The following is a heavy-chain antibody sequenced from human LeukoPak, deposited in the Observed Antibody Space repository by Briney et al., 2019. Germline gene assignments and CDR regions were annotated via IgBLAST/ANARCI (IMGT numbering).Heavy chain of an antibody. CDR1: GFNFTNHD. Sequence: PGGSLRLSCAASGFNFTNHDIHWVRQAPGKGLEWVAVISFDGSNDYYADSVKGRFTISRDNSKNTLYLQMNSLRPEDTAIYYCAKDRGIYCGGDCFYFHYWGQGTLVTVSS. D-gene: IGHD2-21*02. J-gene: IGHJ4*02. CDR3: AKDRGIYCGGDCFYFHY. V-gene: IGHV3-30*18. CDR2: ISFDGSND.